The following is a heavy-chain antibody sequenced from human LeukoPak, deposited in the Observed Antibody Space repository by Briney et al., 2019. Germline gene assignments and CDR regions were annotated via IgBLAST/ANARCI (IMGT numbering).Heavy chain of an antibody. CDR1: GGSISSYY. D-gene: IGHD3-3*01. CDR2: IYYSGST. CDR3: ARHYYDFWSGYLTSYYFDY. Sequence: SETLSLTCTVSGGSISSYYWSWIRQPPGKGLEWIGYIYYSGSTNYNPSPKSRVTISVDTSKNQFSLKLSSVTAADTAVYYCARHYYDFWSGYLTSYYFDYWGQGTLVTVSS. J-gene: IGHJ4*02. V-gene: IGHV4-59*08.